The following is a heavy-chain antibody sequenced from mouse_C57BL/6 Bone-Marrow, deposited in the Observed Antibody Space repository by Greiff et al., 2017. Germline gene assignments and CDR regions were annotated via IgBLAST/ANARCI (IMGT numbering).Heavy chain of an antibody. Sequence: EVKLQESGAELVKPGASVKLSCTASGFNIKDYYMHWVKQRTEQGLEWIGRIEPEDGETKYAPKFQGKATITATTSYNTAYLLLSSLTSEDTAVYYCARKPYSNYLDYVDYWGQGTTLTVSS. J-gene: IGHJ2*01. D-gene: IGHD2-5*01. CDR3: ARKPYSNYLDYVDY. CDR2: IEPEDGET. CDR1: GFNIKDYY. V-gene: IGHV14-2*01.